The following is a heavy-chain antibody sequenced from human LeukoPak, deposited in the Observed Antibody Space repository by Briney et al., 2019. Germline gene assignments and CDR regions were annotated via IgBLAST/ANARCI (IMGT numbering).Heavy chain of an antibody. J-gene: IGHJ4*02. Sequence: PGGSLRLSCAASGFTFSSYSMNWARQAPEKGLEWVSFISSSGDSIYYADSVKGRFTISRDNALNSLYLQMNSLRAEDTAIYYCARSIPYGTTWYGRSDYWGQGTLVTVSS. D-gene: IGHD6-13*01. V-gene: IGHV3-21*04. CDR3: ARSIPYGTTWYGRSDY. CDR1: GFTFSSYS. CDR2: ISSSGDSI.